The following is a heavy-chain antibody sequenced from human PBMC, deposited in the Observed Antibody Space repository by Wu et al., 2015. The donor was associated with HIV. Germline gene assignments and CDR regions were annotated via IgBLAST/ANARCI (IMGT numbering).Heavy chain of an antibody. J-gene: IGHJ3*01. Sequence: QAQLVQFGAEVKKPGSSAKVTCKASGDGFTSYAVSWVRQAPGQGLEWMGRIIPIFDRIHYKQKFQGRVFITADEATSTVYMELSSLSSDDTAVYYCVGPYTGYAYDTFDVWGQGTLVTVSS. D-gene: IGHD5-12*01. CDR3: VGPYTGYAYDTFDV. V-gene: IGHV1-69*15. CDR1: GDGFTSYA. CDR2: IIPIFDRI.